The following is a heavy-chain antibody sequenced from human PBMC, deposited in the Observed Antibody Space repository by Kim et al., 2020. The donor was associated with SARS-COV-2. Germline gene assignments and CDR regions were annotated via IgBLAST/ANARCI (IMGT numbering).Heavy chain of an antibody. V-gene: IGHV3-23*01. CDR1: GFSFTAFA. Sequence: GGSLRLSCAASGFSFTAFAMSWVRQTPEKGLEWVSSSSGTGGGTFYADSVKGRFAISRDYTKNILYLQMNDVRVEDTAVYYCARDLWLGEPRTLFDLWGQGTRVTVSS. CDR3: ARDLWLGEPRTLFDL. D-gene: IGHD3-10*01. CDR2: SSGTGGGT. J-gene: IGHJ3*01.